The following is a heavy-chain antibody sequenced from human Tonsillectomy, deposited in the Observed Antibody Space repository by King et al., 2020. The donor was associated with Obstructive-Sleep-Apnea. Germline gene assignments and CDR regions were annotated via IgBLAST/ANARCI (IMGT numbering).Heavy chain of an antibody. CDR2: ITIRCNTI. Sequence: VQLVESGGGLVQPGGSLRLSCAASGFTFSSYSMNWVRQAPGKGLEWVSYITIRCNTIYYADSVRGRFTISRDNAKNSLYLQMNSLRAEDTAVYYCARDSGDSGYDSRPIWGQGILVTVSS. CDR3: ARDSGDSGYDSRPI. V-gene: IGHV3-48*04. J-gene: IGHJ4*02. CDR1: GFTFSSYS. D-gene: IGHD5-12*01.